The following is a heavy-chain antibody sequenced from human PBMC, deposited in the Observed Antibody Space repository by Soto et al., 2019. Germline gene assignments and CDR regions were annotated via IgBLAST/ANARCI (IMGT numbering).Heavy chain of an antibody. CDR2: IYYSGST. V-gene: IGHV4-31*03. CDR1: GGSISSGGYY. D-gene: IGHD5-18*01. J-gene: IGHJ4*02. Sequence: QVQLQESGPGLVKPSQTLSLTCTVSGGSISSGGYYWSWIRQHPGKGLEWIGYIYYSGSTNYNPTLQSRVTITVHTPKNQITLKLSSVTATDTAVYYCAKSGYSYGPNPLHYWGQGTLVTVSS. CDR3: AKSGYSYGPNPLHY.